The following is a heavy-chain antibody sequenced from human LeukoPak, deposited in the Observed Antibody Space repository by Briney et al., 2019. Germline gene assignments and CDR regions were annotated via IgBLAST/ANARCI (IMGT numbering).Heavy chain of an antibody. CDR1: GGSISSYY. V-gene: IGHV4-59*01. CDR2: MYYSGST. Sequence: SETLSLTCTVSGGSISSYYWSWIRQPPGKGLEWIGYMYYSGSTNYNPSLKSRVTISVDTSKNQFSLKLNSVTAADTAVYYCARGATFRGTYYMDVWGKGTTVTVSS. D-gene: IGHD3-10*01. CDR3: ARGATFRGTYYMDV. J-gene: IGHJ6*03.